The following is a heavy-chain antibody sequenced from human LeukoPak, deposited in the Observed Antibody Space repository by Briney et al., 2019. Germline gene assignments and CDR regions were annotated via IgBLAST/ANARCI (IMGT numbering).Heavy chain of an antibody. CDR2: INHSGST. J-gene: IGHJ2*01. Sequence: SETLSLTCAVYGGSFSGYYWSWNRQPPGKGLEWIGEINHSGSTNYNPSLKSRVTISVDTSKNQFSLKLSSVTAADTAVYYCARGLNPVGVRAYFDLWGRGTLVTVSS. CDR1: GGSFSGYY. CDR3: ARGLNPVGVRAYFDL. V-gene: IGHV4-34*01. D-gene: IGHD1-26*01.